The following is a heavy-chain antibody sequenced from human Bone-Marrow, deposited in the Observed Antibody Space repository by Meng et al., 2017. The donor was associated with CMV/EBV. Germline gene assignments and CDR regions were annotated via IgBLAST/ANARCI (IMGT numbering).Heavy chain of an antibody. CDR1: GFTFTDAW. J-gene: IGHJ4*02. V-gene: IGHV3-15*01. CDR2: IKSKSDSATR. Sequence: GGSLRLSCEASGFTFTDAWMSWVRQAPGKGLEWVGRIKSKSDSATRDFAAPVKGRFIISRDDSKNMLYLQMNSLKSEDTAVYYCAAGTGMTDFDFWGQGTLVTVSS. D-gene: IGHD1-1*01. CDR3: AAGTGMTDFDF.